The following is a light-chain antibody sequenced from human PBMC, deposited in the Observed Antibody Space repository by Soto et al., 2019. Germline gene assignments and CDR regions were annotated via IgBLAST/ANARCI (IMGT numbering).Light chain of an antibody. CDR3: LRVYSDFWV. J-gene: IGLJ3*02. V-gene: IGLV7-46*01. CDR1: TGAVASSHY. Sequence: QTVVTQEPSLTVSPGGTVTLTGGSSTGAVASSHYPYWFQQKPGQLPRTLVYDTSNRPSWTPARFSGALLGGKAALTLSGAQPDDEADYYCLRVYSDFWVIGGGTKVTVL. CDR2: DTS.